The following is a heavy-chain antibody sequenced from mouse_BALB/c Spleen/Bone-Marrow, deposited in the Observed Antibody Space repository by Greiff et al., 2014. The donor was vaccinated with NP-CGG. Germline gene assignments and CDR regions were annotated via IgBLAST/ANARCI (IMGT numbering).Heavy chain of an antibody. Sequence: VQVVESGAELAKPGASVKMSCKASGYTFTSYWMHWVKQRPGQGLEWIGYINPSTGYTDYNQKFKDKATLTADKSSRTAYMQLSSLTAEDSSVYYCARRLNWDWFAYWGQGTLVTVSA. CDR1: GYTFTSYW. CDR2: INPSTGYT. J-gene: IGHJ3*01. V-gene: IGHV1-7*01. CDR3: ARRLNWDWFAY. D-gene: IGHD4-1*01.